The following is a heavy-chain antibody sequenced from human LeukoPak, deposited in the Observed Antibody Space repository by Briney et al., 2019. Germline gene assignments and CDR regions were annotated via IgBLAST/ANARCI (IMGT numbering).Heavy chain of an antibody. Sequence: GGSLRLSCAASGFTFSDYDMHWVRQRTGKGREWVSRIGTGGDTQYPGSVKGRFNISRENAKNSLYLQMNSLRAGDTAVYYCARGGHSGYDFDYWGQGTLVTVSS. CDR3: ARGGHSGYDFDY. V-gene: IGHV3-13*04. CDR2: IGTGGDT. J-gene: IGHJ4*02. CDR1: GFTFSDYD. D-gene: IGHD5-12*01.